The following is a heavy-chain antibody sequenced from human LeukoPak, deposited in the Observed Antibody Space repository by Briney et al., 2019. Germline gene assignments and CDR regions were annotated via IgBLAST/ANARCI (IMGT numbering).Heavy chain of an antibody. CDR3: AKADLSSGWDY. Sequence: GGSLRLSCAASGFTFSSYSMNWVRQAPGKGLEWVSYISSSSSTIYYADSVKGRFTISRDNAKNSLYLQMNSLRAEDTAVYYCAKADLSSGWDYWGQGTLVTVSS. D-gene: IGHD6-19*01. J-gene: IGHJ4*02. V-gene: IGHV3-48*01. CDR2: ISSSSSTI. CDR1: GFTFSSYS.